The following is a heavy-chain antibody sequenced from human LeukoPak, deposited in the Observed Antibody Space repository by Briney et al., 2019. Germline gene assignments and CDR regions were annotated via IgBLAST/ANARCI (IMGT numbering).Heavy chain of an antibody. D-gene: IGHD2-15*01. J-gene: IGHJ5*02. Sequence: PGGSLRLSCAASGFTFSSYAMHWVRQAPGKGLEWVAVISYDGSNKYYADSVKGRFTISRDNSKNTLYLQMNSLRAEDTAVYYCARDGGLTWNNYCSGGSCYPGWFDPWGQGTLVTVSS. V-gene: IGHV3-30*04. CDR3: ARDGGLTWNNYCSGGSCYPGWFDP. CDR1: GFTFSSYA. CDR2: ISYDGSNK.